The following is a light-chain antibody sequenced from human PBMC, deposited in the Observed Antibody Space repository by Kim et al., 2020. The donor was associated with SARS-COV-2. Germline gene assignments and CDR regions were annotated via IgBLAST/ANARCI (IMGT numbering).Light chain of an antibody. J-gene: IGKJ1*01. Sequence: EVVLTQSPGTLSLSPGERATLSCRASQSVSSNYLAWYQQKPGQAPRLLIYGASSRATGISDKFSGSGSGTDFTLTTSRVEPEDSAVYYCQQYEYDSSQWTFGQGTKVDLK. CDR2: GAS. V-gene: IGKV3-20*01. CDR1: QSVSSNY. CDR3: QQYEYDSSQWT.